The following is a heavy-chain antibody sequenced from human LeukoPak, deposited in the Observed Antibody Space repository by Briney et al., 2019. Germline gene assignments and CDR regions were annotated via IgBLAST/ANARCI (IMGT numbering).Heavy chain of an antibody. CDR3: ARVSYYDSSGPY. J-gene: IGHJ4*02. CDR1: GFTFSSYS. V-gene: IGHV3-48*01. CDR2: ISRTSTTI. Sequence: PGGSLRLSCAASGFTFSSYSMNWVRQSPGKGLEWVSQISRTSTTIYYADSVKGRFTISRDNAKNSVYLQMNSLRAEDTAVYFCARVSYYDSSGPYWGQGTLVTVSS. D-gene: IGHD3-22*01.